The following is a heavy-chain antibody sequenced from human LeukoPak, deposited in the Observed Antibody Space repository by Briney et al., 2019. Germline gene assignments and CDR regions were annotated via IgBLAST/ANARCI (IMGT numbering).Heavy chain of an antibody. V-gene: IGHV3-48*01. CDR2: ISSSSSTI. CDR1: GFTFSSYS. D-gene: IGHD3-22*01. Sequence: PGGSLRLSCAASGFTFSSYSMNWVRQAPGKGLEWVSYISSSSSTIYYADSVKGRFTISRDNAKNSLYLQMNSLKTEDTAVYYCTSYGDSSGYYSGYWGQGTLVTVSS. CDR3: TSYGDSSGYYSGY. J-gene: IGHJ4*02.